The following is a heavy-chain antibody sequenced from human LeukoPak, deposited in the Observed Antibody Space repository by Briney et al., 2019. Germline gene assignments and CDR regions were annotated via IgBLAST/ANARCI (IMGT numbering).Heavy chain of an antibody. V-gene: IGHV4-59*12. D-gene: IGHD3-22*01. CDR3: ARDRGRGITMIPRATNAFDI. CDR1: GGSISSYY. Sequence: SETLSLTCTVSGGSISSYYWSWIRQPPGKGLEWIGYIYYSGSTNYNPSLKSRVTISVDTSKNQFSLKLSSVTAADTAVYYCARDRGRGITMIPRATNAFDIWGQGTMVTVSS. J-gene: IGHJ3*02. CDR2: IYYSGST.